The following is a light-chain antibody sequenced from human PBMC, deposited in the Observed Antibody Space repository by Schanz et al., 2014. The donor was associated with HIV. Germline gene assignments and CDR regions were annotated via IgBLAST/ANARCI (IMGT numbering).Light chain of an antibody. Sequence: QSALTQHASVSGSPGQSISISCTGTSGDVGSYNYVSWYQQHPGKAPKLMIYDVSNRPSGVSSRFSGSKSGNTASLTISGLQAEDEADYYCCSYTTTSTYVFGAGTKLTVL. CDR1: SGDVGSYNY. CDR2: DVS. CDR3: CSYTTTSTYV. V-gene: IGLV2-14*03. J-gene: IGLJ1*01.